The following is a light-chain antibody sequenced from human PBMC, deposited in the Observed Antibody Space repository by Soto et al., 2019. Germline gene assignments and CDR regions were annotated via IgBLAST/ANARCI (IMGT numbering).Light chain of an antibody. V-gene: IGKV2-28*01. J-gene: IGKJ2*01. Sequence: DIVMTQSPLSLPVTPGEPASISCRSSQSLLHSNGYTYFHWYLQKPGQSPQLLIYWGSSRASGVXDXXSGSGSGTDFTLKISRVEAEDVGVYYCMQALQTPYTFGQGTKLEIK. CDR2: WGS. CDR1: QSLLHSNGYTY. CDR3: MQALQTPYT.